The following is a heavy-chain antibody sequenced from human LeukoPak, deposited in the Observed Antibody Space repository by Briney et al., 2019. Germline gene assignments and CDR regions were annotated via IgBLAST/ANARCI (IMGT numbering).Heavy chain of an antibody. CDR1: GGSISSSSYY. J-gene: IGHJ5*02. V-gene: IGHV4-39*07. CDR3: ARDWGYCSSTSCLMGNWFDP. Sequence: SETLSLTCTVSGGSISSSSYYWGWIRQPPGKGLEWIGRIYYSGSTYYNPSLKSRVTISVDTSKNQFSLKLSSVTAADTAVYYCARDWGYCSSTSCLMGNWFDPWGQGTLVTVSS. D-gene: IGHD2-2*01. CDR2: IYYSGST.